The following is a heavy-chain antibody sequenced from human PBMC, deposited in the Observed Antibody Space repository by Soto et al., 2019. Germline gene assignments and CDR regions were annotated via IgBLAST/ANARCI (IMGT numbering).Heavy chain of an antibody. J-gene: IGHJ6*02. CDR1: GGTFSSYA. CDR2: IIPIFGTA. D-gene: IGHD3-3*01. V-gene: IGHV1-69*13. CDR3: ASENVLRFLEWLSHAEYYYYYYAMDV. Sequence: SVKVSCKASGGTFSSYAISWVRQAPGQGLEWMGGIIPIFGTANYAQKFQGRVTITADESTSTAYVELSSLRSEDTAVYYCASENVLRFLEWLSHAEYYYYYYAMDVWGQGTTVTVSS.